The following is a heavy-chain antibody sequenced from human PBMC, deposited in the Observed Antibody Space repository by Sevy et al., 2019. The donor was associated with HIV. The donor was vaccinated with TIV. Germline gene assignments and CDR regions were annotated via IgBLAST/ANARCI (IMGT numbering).Heavy chain of an antibody. Sequence: GGSLRLSCAASGFTFRSYWMHWVRQAPGKGLVWVSRINSDGSSTNYADSVKGRFTISRDNAKNTLYLQMNSLRAEDTAVYHCATPYRHYDILTGYYDHYYGMDVWGQGTTVTVSS. V-gene: IGHV3-74*01. J-gene: IGHJ6*02. CDR1: GFTFRSYW. D-gene: IGHD3-9*01. CDR3: ATPYRHYDILTGYYDHYYGMDV. CDR2: INSDGSST.